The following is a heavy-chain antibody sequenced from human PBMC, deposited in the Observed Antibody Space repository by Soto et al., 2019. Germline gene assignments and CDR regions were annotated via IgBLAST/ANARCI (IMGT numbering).Heavy chain of an antibody. CDR1: GFTFSSYA. Sequence: GGSLRLSCAASGFTFSSYAMSWVRQASGKGLEWVSAISGSGGSTYYADSVKGRFTISRDNSKNTLYLQMNSLRAEDTAVYYCAKDRTYCSGGSCYHDAFDIWGQGTMVTVSS. CDR2: ISGSGGST. D-gene: IGHD2-15*01. CDR3: AKDRTYCSGGSCYHDAFDI. V-gene: IGHV3-23*01. J-gene: IGHJ3*02.